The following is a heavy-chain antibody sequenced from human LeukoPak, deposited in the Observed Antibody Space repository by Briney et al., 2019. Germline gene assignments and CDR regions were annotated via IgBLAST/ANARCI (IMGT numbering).Heavy chain of an antibody. CDR3: AKDRTSGGSCYFDS. CDR2: ISGSGGST. V-gene: IGHV3-23*01. CDR1: GFTFSTYA. J-gene: IGHJ4*02. D-gene: IGHD2-15*01. Sequence: GGSLRLSCAASGFTFSTYAMSWVRQAPGKGLEWVSGISGSGGSTYYADSVKGRFTISRDNSKNTLYLQMNSLRAEDTAVYYCAKDRTSGGSCYFDSWGQGTLVTVSS.